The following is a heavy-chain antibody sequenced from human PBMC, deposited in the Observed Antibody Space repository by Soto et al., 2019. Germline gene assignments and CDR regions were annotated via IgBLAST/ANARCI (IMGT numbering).Heavy chain of an antibody. CDR2: FDPEDGET. CDR1: GYTLTELS. Sequence: QVQLVQSGAEVKKPGASVKVSCKVSGYTLTELSMHWVRQAPGKGLEWMGGFDPEDGETIYAQKFQGRVTMTEDTSTDTAYMELSSLRSEDTAVYFCATRTLVGAGRQYNWFDPWGQGTLVTVSS. J-gene: IGHJ5*02. V-gene: IGHV1-24*01. D-gene: IGHD1-26*01. CDR3: ATRTLVGAGRQYNWFDP.